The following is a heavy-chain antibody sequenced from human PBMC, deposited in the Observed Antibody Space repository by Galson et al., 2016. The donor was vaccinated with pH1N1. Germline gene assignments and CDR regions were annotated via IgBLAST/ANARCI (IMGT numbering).Heavy chain of an antibody. V-gene: IGHV1-69*13. D-gene: IGHD3-22*01. Sequence: SVKVSCTASGGTFGSYGINWVRQAPGQGLEWMGGIIPIFNTVKSAQNFQGRVTITADESTTTAYMELSSLRSEDTAMNYCAREDYYDTDLSDWYFDLWGRGTLLTVSS. CDR2: IIPIFNTV. CDR1: GGTFGSYG. J-gene: IGHJ2*01. CDR3: AREDYYDTDLSDWYFDL.